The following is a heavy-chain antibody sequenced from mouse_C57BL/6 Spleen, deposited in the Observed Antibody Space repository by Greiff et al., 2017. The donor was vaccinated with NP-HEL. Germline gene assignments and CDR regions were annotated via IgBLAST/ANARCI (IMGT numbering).Heavy chain of an antibody. D-gene: IGHD1-1*01. J-gene: IGHJ4*01. Sequence: QVQLQQSGAELVKPGASVKLSCKASGYTFTSYWMHWVKQRPGQGLEWIGMIHPNSGSTNYNEKFKSKATLTVDKSSSTAYMQLSSLTSEDSAVYYCARYYYGSNYAMDYWGQGTSVTVSS. V-gene: IGHV1-64*01. CDR3: ARYYYGSNYAMDY. CDR2: IHPNSGST. CDR1: GYTFTSYW.